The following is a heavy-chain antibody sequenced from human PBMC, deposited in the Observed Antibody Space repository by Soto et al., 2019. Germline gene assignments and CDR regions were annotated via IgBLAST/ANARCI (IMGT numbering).Heavy chain of an antibody. D-gene: IGHD2-15*01. J-gene: IGHJ6*02. CDR1: GFTFSSYS. CDR2: ISYDGSNK. Sequence: GGSLRLSCAASGFTFSSYSMHWVRQAPGKGLEWVAVISYDGSNKYYADSVKGRFTISRDNSKNTLYLQMNSLRAENTAVYYCAKGVVAKGYCSGAGCFGYGMDVWGQGTTVTVSS. V-gene: IGHV3-30-3*01. CDR3: AKGVVAKGYCSGAGCFGYGMDV.